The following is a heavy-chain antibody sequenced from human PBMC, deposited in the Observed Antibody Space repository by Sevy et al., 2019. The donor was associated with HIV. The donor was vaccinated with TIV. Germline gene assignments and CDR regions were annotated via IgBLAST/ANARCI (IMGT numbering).Heavy chain of an antibody. J-gene: IGHJ6*02. CDR1: GGSISSSNW. CDR3: ARDSPRLDYYDSSRGYYGMDV. V-gene: IGHV4-4*02. D-gene: IGHD3-22*01. Sequence: SETLSLTCAVSGGSISSSNWWSWVRQPPGKGLEWIGEIYHSGSTNYNPSLKSRVTISVDKSKNQFSLKLSSVTAADTAVYYCARDSPRLDYYDSSRGYYGMDVWGQGTTVTVSS. CDR2: IYHSGST.